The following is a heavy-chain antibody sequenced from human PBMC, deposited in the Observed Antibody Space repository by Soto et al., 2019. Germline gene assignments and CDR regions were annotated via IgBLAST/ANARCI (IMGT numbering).Heavy chain of an antibody. D-gene: IGHD3-10*01. CDR3: GRDRATYGSGSCAFDI. Sequence: QVQLVQSGAEVKKPGASVKVSCKASGYTFTSYGISWVRQAPGQGLEWMGWISAYNGNTNYAQKLQGRVTMTTDTSTSTAYRELRSLRSDDRAVYYCGRDRATYGSGSCAFDIWGQGTMVTVSS. J-gene: IGHJ3*02. CDR1: GYTFTSYG. CDR2: ISAYNGNT. V-gene: IGHV1-18*01.